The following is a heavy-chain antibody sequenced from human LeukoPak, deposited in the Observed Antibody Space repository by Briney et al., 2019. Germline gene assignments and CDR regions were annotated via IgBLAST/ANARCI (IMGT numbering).Heavy chain of an antibody. V-gene: IGHV4-59*06. CDR1: GGSISSYY. CDR3: ARDPIAYCGADCYSD. D-gene: IGHD2-21*02. J-gene: IGHJ4*02. CDR2: IYYTGST. Sequence: PSETLSLTCTVSGGSISSYYWSWIRQPPGKGLEWIGYIYYTGSTYYNPSLKNRLTISIDTSKSQFSLKLTSVTAADTAVYYCARDPIAYCGADCYSDWGQGTLVTVSS.